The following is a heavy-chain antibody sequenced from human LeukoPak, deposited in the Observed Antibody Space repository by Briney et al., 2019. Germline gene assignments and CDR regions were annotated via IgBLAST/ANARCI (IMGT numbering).Heavy chain of an antibody. CDR1: GGSISSSSYY. CDR3: ARHPLSLKYYYDSSGYLDY. V-gene: IGHV4-39*01. CDR2: ICYSGST. D-gene: IGHD3-22*01. J-gene: IGHJ4*02. Sequence: SETLSLTCTVSGGSISSSSYYWGWIRQPPGKGLEWIGSICYSGSTYYNPSLKSRVTISVDTSKNQFSLKLSSVTAADTAVYYCARHPLSLKYYYDSSGYLDYWGQGTLVTVSS.